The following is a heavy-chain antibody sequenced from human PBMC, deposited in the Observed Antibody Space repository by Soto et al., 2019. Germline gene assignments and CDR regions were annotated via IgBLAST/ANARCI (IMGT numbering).Heavy chain of an antibody. Sequence: GGSLRLSCAASGFTFSNVWMSWVRQAPGKGLEWVSAISGSDNSTYYADSVKGRFTISRDNSKNTLYLQMSSLRADDTAVYYCAPMGVWGQGTTVTVSS. CDR2: ISGSDNST. V-gene: IGHV3-23*01. CDR3: APMGV. CDR1: GFTFSNVW. J-gene: IGHJ6*02.